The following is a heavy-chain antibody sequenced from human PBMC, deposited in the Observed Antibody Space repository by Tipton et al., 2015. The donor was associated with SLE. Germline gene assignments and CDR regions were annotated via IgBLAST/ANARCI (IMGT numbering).Heavy chain of an antibody. V-gene: IGHV3-30*04. CDR3: ARVLGIYYCRRV. CDR1: GFTFSSYA. CDR2: ISYDGSNK. Sequence: SLRLSCAASGFTFSSYAMHWVRQAPGKGLEWVAVISYDGSNKYYADSVKGRFTISRDNSKNTLYLQMNSLRAEDTAVYYCARVLGIYYCRRVGAQGPAVPVSS. J-gene: IGHJ6*02.